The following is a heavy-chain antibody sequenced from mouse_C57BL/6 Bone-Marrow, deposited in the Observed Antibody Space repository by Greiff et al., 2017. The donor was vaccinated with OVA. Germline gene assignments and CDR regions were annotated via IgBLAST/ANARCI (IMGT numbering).Heavy chain of an antibody. CDR3: ANGNRFAY. CDR2: IYPGSGST. CDR1: GYTFTSYW. D-gene: IGHD2-1*01. J-gene: IGHJ3*01. V-gene: IGHV1-55*01. Sequence: VQLQQPGAELVKPGASVKMSCKASGYTFTSYWITWVKQRPGQGLEWIGDIYPGSGSTNYNEKFKSKATLTVDTSSSTAYMELRSLASEDSAVYFCANGNRFAYWGQGTLVTVSA.